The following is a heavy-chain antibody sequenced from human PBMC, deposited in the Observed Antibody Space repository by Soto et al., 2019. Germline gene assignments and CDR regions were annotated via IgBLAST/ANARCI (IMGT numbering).Heavy chain of an antibody. CDR1: GISFINTW. J-gene: IGHJ4*02. Sequence: EVQLVESWGGLVKPGGSLRLSCATSGISFINTWMNWVRQAPGKGLEWVGRIKTNTDGGTADFATPVKGRFTISRDDSKNTMFLQMNSLETEDTAVYYCTTYNGWARIDYWGRGTLVTVSS. CDR2: IKTNTDGGTA. CDR3: TTYNGWARIDY. D-gene: IGHD6-19*01. V-gene: IGHV3-15*07.